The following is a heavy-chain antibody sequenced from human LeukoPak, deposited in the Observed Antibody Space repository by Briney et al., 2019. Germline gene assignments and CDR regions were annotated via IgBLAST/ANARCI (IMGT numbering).Heavy chain of an antibody. V-gene: IGHV1-18*01. CDR2: ISAYNGYT. D-gene: IGHD1-26*01. CDR1: GYTFTNYG. J-gene: IGHJ3*02. CDR3: ATSSGTRGAFDI. Sequence: ASVKVSCKASGYTFTNYGISWVRQAPGQGLEWMGWISAYNGYTDYAQKFQFRVTMTTDTSTSTAYMELRSLRSDDTAVYYCATSSGTRGAFDIWGQGTMVTVSS.